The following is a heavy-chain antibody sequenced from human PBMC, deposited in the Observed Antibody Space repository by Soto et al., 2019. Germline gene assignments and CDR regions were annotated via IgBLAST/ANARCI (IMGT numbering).Heavy chain of an antibody. CDR1: GFTVSSNY. V-gene: IGHV3-53*01. CDR2: IYSGGST. Sequence: GGSLRLSCAASGFTVSSNYMSWVRQAPGKGLEWVSVIYSGGSTYYADSVKGRFTISRDNSKNTLYLQMNSLRAEDTAVYYCASWNWNYENYYYGMDVWGQGTTVTVSS. D-gene: IGHD1-7*01. CDR3: ASWNWNYENYYYGMDV. J-gene: IGHJ6*02.